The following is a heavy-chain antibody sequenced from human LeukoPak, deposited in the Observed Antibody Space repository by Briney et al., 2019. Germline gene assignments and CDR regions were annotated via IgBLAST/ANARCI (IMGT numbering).Heavy chain of an antibody. CDR3: ARVNGSYSDWFDP. D-gene: IGHD1-26*01. CDR2: IYYSGST. Sequence: SETLSLTCTVSGGSISSYYRSWIRQPPGKGLEWIGYIYYSGSTNYNPSLKSRVTISVDTSKNQFSLKLSSVTAADTGVYYCARVNGSYSDWFDPWGQGTLVTVSS. J-gene: IGHJ5*02. CDR1: GGSISSYY. V-gene: IGHV4-59*01.